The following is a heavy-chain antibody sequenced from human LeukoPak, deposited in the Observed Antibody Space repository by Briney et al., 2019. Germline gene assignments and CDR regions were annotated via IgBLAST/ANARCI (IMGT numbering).Heavy chain of an antibody. CDR2: IYYSGST. Sequence: PSETLSLTCTVSGGSISGYYWSWIRQPPGKGLEWIGYIYYSGSTNYNPSLKSRVTISVDTSKNQFSLKLSSVTAADTAVYYCARLSTYSSSWYYFDYWGQGTLVTVSS. CDR1: GGSISGYY. J-gene: IGHJ4*02. V-gene: IGHV4-59*08. D-gene: IGHD6-13*01. CDR3: ARLSTYSSSWYYFDY.